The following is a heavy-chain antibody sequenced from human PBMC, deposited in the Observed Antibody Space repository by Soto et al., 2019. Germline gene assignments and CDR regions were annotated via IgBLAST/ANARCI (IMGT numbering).Heavy chain of an antibody. V-gene: IGHV3-30*18. J-gene: IGHJ6*02. D-gene: IGHD3-10*01. CDR3: AKDRRVRGFNGMDV. Sequence: QVQLVESGGGVVQPGRSLRLSCAASGFTFTSYGMHWVRQAPGKGLERVAVISYDGGNKDYADSVKGRFTISRDNSKTTLYLQMNSLRADDTAVYYCAKDRRVRGFNGMDVWGQETTVTVSS. CDR2: ISYDGGNK. CDR1: GFTFTSYG.